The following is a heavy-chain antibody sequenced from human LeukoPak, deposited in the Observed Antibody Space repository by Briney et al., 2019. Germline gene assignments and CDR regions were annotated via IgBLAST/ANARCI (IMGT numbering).Heavy chain of an antibody. V-gene: IGHV3-30-3*01. D-gene: IGHD2-21*02. CDR2: ISYDGSNK. CDR1: GFTFSSYA. CDR3: ARSLQESLVVTAIGAFDI. J-gene: IGHJ3*02. Sequence: GGSLRLSCAASGFTFSSYAMHWVRQAPGKGLEWVAVISYDGSNKYYADSVKGRFTISRDNSKNTLYLQMNSLRAEDTAVYYCARSLQESLVVTAIGAFDIWGQGTMVTVSS.